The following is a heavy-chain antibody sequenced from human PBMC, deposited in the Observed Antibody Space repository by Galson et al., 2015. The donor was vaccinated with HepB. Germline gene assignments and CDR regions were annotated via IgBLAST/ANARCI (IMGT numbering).Heavy chain of an antibody. CDR2: IWYDGSQK. J-gene: IGHJ4*02. CDR3: AREAGSGSHQGGLGFFDF. D-gene: IGHD3-10*01. Sequence: SLRLSCAASGFTFSSYGVHWVRQSPGKGLEWVAVIWYDGSQKYYVDSVKGRFTISRDNSKNTLLLQMNSLRAEDTAVYYCAREAGSGSHQGGLGFFDFWGQGTLVTVSS. CDR1: GFTFSSYG. V-gene: IGHV3-33*01.